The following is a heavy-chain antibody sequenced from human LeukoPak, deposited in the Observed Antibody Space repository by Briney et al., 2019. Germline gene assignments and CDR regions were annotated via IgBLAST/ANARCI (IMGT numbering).Heavy chain of an antibody. D-gene: IGHD3-10*01. J-gene: IGHJ4*02. CDR3: ARDPDYYGSGSEGDY. CDR1: GGSISSGGYY. CDR2: IYYSGNT. V-gene: IGHV4-39*07. Sequence: SETLSLTCTVSGGSISSGGYYWGWIRQPPGKGLEWIGSIYYSGNTYYNPSLKSRVTISVDTSKNQFSLKLSSVTAADTAVYYCARDPDYYGSGSEGDYWGQGTLVTVSS.